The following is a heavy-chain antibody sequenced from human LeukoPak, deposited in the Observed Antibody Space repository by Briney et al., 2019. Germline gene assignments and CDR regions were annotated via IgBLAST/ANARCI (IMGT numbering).Heavy chain of an antibody. D-gene: IGHD4-23*01. V-gene: IGHV4-59*08. J-gene: IGHJ4*02. Sequence: SETLSLTCTVSGGSISSYYWSWIRQPPGKGLEWIGYIYYSGSTNYNPSLKSRVTISVDTSKNQFSPKLSSVTAADTAVYYCARLTYGGNSLYFDYWGQGTLVTVSS. CDR1: GGSISSYY. CDR3: ARLTYGGNSLYFDY. CDR2: IYYSGST.